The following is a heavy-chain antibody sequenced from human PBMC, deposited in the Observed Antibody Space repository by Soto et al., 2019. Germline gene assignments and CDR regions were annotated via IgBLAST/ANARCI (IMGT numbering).Heavy chain of an antibody. J-gene: IGHJ4*02. V-gene: IGHV3-33*01. D-gene: IGHD3-22*01. Sequence: PGVSLRLSCVASGFTFSNYGMHWVRQAPGEGLEWVALIWYDGSNKFYADSVKGRFTLSRDNSKNTLYLQMNSLRAEDTAVYYCARGREHYYDSSGYYYFDYWGQGTLVTVSS. CDR3: ARGREHYYDSSGYYYFDY. CDR1: GFTFSNYG. CDR2: IWYDGSNK.